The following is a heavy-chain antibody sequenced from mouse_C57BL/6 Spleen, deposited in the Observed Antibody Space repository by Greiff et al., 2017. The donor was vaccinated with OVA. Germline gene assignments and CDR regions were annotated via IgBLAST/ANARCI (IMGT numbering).Heavy chain of an antibody. CDR1: GYTFTDYN. CDR2: INPNNGGT. V-gene: IGHV1-18*01. J-gene: IGHJ2*01. D-gene: IGHD1-1*01. Sequence: VQLKESGPELVKPGASVKIPCKASGYTFTDYNMDWVKQSHGKSLEWIGDINPNNGGTIYNQKFKGKATLTVDKSSSTAYMELRSLTSEDTAVYDCARSPLYDGSRYFDYWGQGTTLTVSS. CDR3: ARSPLYDGSRYFDY.